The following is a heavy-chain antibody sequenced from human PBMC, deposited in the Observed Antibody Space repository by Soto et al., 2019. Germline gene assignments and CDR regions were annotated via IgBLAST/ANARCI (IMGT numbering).Heavy chain of an antibody. J-gene: IGHJ3*02. Sequence: GXSLRLSCAASGFTFSSYDMHWVRQATGKGLEWVSAIGTAGDTYYPGSVKGRFTISRENAKNSLYLQMNSLRAGDTAVYYCARSQGQLVTGAFDILGQGTMVTVS. D-gene: IGHD6-13*01. CDR3: ARSQGQLVTGAFDI. V-gene: IGHV3-13*01. CDR1: GFTFSSYD. CDR2: IGTAGDT.